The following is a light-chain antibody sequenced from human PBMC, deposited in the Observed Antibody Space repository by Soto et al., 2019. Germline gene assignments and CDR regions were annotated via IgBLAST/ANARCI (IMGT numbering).Light chain of an antibody. CDR2: GTS. CDR3: PQYGGSYT. CDR1: QSVTSSD. V-gene: IGKV3-20*01. J-gene: IGKJ2*01. Sequence: EIVLTQSPGTLSLSPGERATLSCRASQSVTSSDLVWYLQKPGQAPRLLIYGTSSRATGIPARFSGSGSGTDFTLTISGLEPEGFAVYYCPQYGGSYTFGPGTKLEIK.